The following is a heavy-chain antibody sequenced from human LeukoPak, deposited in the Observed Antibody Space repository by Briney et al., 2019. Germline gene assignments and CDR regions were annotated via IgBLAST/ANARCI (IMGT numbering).Heavy chain of an antibody. CDR1: GGTFSSYA. V-gene: IGHV1-69*13. J-gene: IGHJ5*02. CDR3: ARTDIAAPHWFDP. Sequence: GASVKVSCKASGGTFSSYAISWVRQAPGQGLEWMGGIIPMFGTANYAQKFQGRVTITADESTSTAYMELSSLRSEDTAVYYCARTDIAAPHWFDPWGQGTLVTVSS. CDR2: IIPMFGTA. D-gene: IGHD6-13*01.